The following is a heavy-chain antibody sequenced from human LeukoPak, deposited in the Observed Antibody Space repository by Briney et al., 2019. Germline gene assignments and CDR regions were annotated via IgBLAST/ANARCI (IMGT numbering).Heavy chain of an antibody. V-gene: IGHV3-48*04. Sequence: GGSLRLSCAASGFTFSSYSMNWVRQAPGKGLEWVSYISSSSSTIYYADSVKGRFTISRDNAKNSLYLQMNSLRAEDTAVYYCARGPFWSGYARYYYYMDVWGKGTTVTVSS. J-gene: IGHJ6*03. CDR3: ARGPFWSGYARYYYYMDV. D-gene: IGHD3-3*01. CDR2: ISSSSSTI. CDR1: GFTFSSYS.